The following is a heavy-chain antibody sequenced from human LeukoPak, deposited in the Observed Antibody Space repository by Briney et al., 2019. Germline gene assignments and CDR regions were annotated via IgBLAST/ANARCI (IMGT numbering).Heavy chain of an antibody. J-gene: IGHJ6*02. Sequence: ASVKVSCKASGYTFTSYDINWVRQATGQGLEWMGWMNPNSGNTGYAQKFQGRVTMTRNTSISTAYMELSSLRSEDTAVYYCARGIEGWYYYYYGMDVWGQGTTVTVSS. CDR1: GYTFTSYD. CDR2: MNPNSGNT. CDR3: ARGIEGWYYYYYGMDV. D-gene: IGHD6-19*01. V-gene: IGHV1-8*01.